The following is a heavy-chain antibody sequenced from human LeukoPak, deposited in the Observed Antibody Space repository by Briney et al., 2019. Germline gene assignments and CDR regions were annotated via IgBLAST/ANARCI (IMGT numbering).Heavy chain of an antibody. Sequence: ASVKVSCKASGYTFTGYYMHWVRQAPGQGLEWMGWINPNSGGTNYAQKLQGRVTMTTDTSTSTAYMELRSLRSDDTAVYYCAREIRYDILTGWTYYFDYWGQGTLVTVSS. CDR2: INPNSGGT. V-gene: IGHV1-2*02. J-gene: IGHJ4*02. CDR1: GYTFTGYY. CDR3: AREIRYDILTGWTYYFDY. D-gene: IGHD3-9*01.